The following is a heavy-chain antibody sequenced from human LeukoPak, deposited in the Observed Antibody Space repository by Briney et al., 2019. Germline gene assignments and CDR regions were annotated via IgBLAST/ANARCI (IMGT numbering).Heavy chain of an antibody. Sequence: PGGSLRLSCKGSGSSFTSYWIGWVRQLPGKGLEWMGIIYPGDSDTRYSPSFQGQVTISADKSISTAYLQWSSLKASDTAMYYCARCPPDYDFWSGYYTDWGQGTLVTVSS. CDR3: ARCPPDYDFWSGYYTD. CDR2: IYPGDSDT. CDR1: GSSFTSYW. V-gene: IGHV5-51*01. D-gene: IGHD3-3*01. J-gene: IGHJ4*02.